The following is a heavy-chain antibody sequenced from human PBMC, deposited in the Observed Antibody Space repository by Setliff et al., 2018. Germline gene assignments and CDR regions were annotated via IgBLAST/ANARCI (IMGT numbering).Heavy chain of an antibody. D-gene: IGHD1-26*01. CDR1: GFSITTSGVG. Sequence: GSGPTLVNPSETLTLTCTFSGFSITTSGVGVGWIRQPPGEALEWLAFIYWDDERTYSPSLKNRVTITRDTSKNQVVLTMTNMGPVDTATYYCAHDGRWSTIPLDYWGQGTRVTVSS. CDR2: IYWDDER. CDR3: AHDGRWSTIPLDY. V-gene: IGHV2-5*02. J-gene: IGHJ4*02.